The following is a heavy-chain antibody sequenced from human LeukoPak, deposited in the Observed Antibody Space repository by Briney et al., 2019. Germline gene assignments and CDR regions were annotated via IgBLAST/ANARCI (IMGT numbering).Heavy chain of an antibody. V-gene: IGHV1-2*02. J-gene: IGHJ4*02. CDR3: ATDYDILTGHYNRSY. D-gene: IGHD3-9*01. CDR2: INPNSGGT. Sequence: ASVKVSCKASGYTFTGYYMHWVRQAPGQGLEWMGWINPNSGGTNYAQKFQGRVTMTRDTSISTAYMELSRLRSDDTAVYYCATDYDILTGHYNRSYWGQGTLVTVSS. CDR1: GYTFTGYY.